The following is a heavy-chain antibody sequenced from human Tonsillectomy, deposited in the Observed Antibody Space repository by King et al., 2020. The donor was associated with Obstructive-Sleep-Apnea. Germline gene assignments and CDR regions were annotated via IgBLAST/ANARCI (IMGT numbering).Heavy chain of an antibody. V-gene: IGHV4-34*01. D-gene: IGHD6-6*01. J-gene: IGHJ6*02. Sequence: VQLPQWGAGLLKPSETLSLTCAVYGGSFSGYYWSWIRQPPGKGLEWIGEINHSGSTNYNPSLKSRVTISVDTSKNQFSLKLSSVTAADTAVYYCARDKGDIAAHRYGMDVWGQGTTVTVSS. CDR2: INHSGST. CDR1: GGSFSGYY. CDR3: ARDKGDIAAHRYGMDV.